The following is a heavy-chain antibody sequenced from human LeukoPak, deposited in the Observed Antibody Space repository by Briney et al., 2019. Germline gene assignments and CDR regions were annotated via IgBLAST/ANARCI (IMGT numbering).Heavy chain of an antibody. J-gene: IGHJ4*02. V-gene: IGHV4-59*08. Sequence: SETLSLTCTVSGGSISSYYWSWIRQPPGKGLEWIGYIYYSGSTNYNPSLKSRVTISVDTSKNQFSLKLSSVTAADTAVYYCARQVYGSSPYFDYWGQGTLVTVSS. CDR3: ARQVYGSSPYFDY. D-gene: IGHD2-8*01. CDR1: GGSISSYY. CDR2: IYYSGST.